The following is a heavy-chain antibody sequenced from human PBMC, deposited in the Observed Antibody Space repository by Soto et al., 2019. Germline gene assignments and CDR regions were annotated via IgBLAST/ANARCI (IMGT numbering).Heavy chain of an antibody. CDR3: ARHEVVVVVALRMNWFDP. J-gene: IGHJ5*02. Sequence: SETLSLTCTVSGGSISSSSYYWGWIRQPPGKGLEWIGSIYYSGSTYYNPSLKSRVTISVDTSKNQFSLKLSSVTAADTAVYYCARHEVVVVVALRMNWFDPWGQGTLVTVSS. V-gene: IGHV4-39*01. D-gene: IGHD2-15*01. CDR1: GGSISSSSYY. CDR2: IYYSGST.